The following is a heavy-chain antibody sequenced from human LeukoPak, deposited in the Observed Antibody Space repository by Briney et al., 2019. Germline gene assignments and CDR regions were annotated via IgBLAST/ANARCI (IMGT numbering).Heavy chain of an antibody. Sequence: SVKVSCKASGYTFTGYYMHWVRQAPGQGLEWMGGIIPIFGTANYAQKFQGRVTITADKSTSIVYMELSSLRSDDTAVYYCARDRWPVTRIHYYYNMDVWGKGTTVTVSS. CDR2: IIPIFGTA. V-gene: IGHV1-69*06. CDR1: GYTFTGYY. CDR3: ARDRWPVTRIHYYYNMDV. J-gene: IGHJ6*03. D-gene: IGHD4-17*01.